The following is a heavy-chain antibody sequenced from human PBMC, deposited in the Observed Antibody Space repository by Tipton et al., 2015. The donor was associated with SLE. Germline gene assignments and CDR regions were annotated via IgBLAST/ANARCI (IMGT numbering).Heavy chain of an antibody. J-gene: IGHJ3*02. CDR3: ARVHDSSGYHVALDAFDI. CDR2: IKQDGSEK. D-gene: IGHD3-22*01. CDR1: GFTFSSYA. Sequence: SLRLSCAASGFTFSSYARSWVRQAPGKGLEWVANIKQDGSEKYYVDSVKGRFTISRDNAKNSLYLQMNSLRAEDTAVYYCARVHDSSGYHVALDAFDIWGQGTMVTVAS. V-gene: IGHV3-7*03.